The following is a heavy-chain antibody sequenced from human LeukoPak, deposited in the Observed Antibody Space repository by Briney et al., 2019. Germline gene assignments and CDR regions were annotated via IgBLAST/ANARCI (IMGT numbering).Heavy chain of an antibody. D-gene: IGHD1-26*01. CDR2: ISGSGGGT. V-gene: IGHV3-23*01. Sequence: PGGSLRLSCAASRFTFNRYAISWVRQAPRKGLEWVSSISGSGGGTFYASSVRGRFTISRDNSKDTVFLQMNGLRAEDTAMYYCAKWDENFYYMDVWGQGTTVTVS. CDR3: AKWDENFYYMDV. CDR1: RFTFNRYA. J-gene: IGHJ6*03.